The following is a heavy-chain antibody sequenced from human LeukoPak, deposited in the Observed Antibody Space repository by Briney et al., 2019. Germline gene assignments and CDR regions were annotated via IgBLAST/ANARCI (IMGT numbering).Heavy chain of an antibody. Sequence: GGPLSLSCAASGFTLSSYAMGWVRQAPGKGLAWVAWISANAYSTYYADPGKGWFTISRDNSKNTLYLQMNSLRAEDTAVYYCAKDQYSSGCYYFDSWGQGTLVPVSS. D-gene: IGHD6-19*01. CDR2: ISANAYST. J-gene: IGHJ4*02. CDR3: AKDQYSSGCYYFDS. V-gene: IGHV3-23*01. CDR1: GFTLSSYA.